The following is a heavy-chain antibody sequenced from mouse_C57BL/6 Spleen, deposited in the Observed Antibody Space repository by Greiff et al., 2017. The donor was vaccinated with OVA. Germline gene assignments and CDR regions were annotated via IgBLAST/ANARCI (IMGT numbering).Heavy chain of an antibody. V-gene: IGHV1-54*01. Sequence: QVQLQQSGAELVRPGTSVKVSCKASGYAFTNYLIEWVKQRPGQGLEWIGVINPGSGGTNYNEKFKGKATLTADKSSSTAYIQLSSLTSEDSAVYFCARPPSRGYFDVWGTGTTVTVSS. CDR2: INPGSGGT. D-gene: IGHD2-10*02. CDR1: GYAFTNYL. J-gene: IGHJ1*03. CDR3: ARPPSRGYFDV.